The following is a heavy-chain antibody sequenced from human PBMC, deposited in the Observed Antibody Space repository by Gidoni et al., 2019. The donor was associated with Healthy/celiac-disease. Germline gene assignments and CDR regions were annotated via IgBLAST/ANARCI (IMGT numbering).Heavy chain of an antibody. CDR3: AKVRAWNYNY. CDR1: GLPFSSYV. V-gene: IGHV3-23*01. J-gene: IGHJ4*02. D-gene: IGHD1-7*01. CDR2: ISGSGCST. Sequence: EVQLLESGGGLVQPGGSLRLFCAASGLPFSSYVMSWVRQAPGKGVEWVSAISGSGCSTYYADSVKGRFTISRDNSKNTLYLQRNSLRAEDTAVYYCAKVRAWNYNYWGQGTLVTVSS.